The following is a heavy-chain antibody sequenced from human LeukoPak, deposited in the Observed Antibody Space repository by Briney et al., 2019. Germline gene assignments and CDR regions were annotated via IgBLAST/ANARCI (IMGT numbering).Heavy chain of an antibody. CDR1: GYSFTSNY. V-gene: IGHV1-46*01. CDR3: ARDQEGFDY. J-gene: IGHJ4*02. CDR2: IYPRDGST. Sequence: ASVKVSCKASGYSFTSNYIHWVRQTPGQGLEWMGMIYPRDGSTSYAQRFQDRVTVTRDTSTSTVHMELSGLRSEDTAVYYCARDQEGFDYWGQGTLVTVSS.